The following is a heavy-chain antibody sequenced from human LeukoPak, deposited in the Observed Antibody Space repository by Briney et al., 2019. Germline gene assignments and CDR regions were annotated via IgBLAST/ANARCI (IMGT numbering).Heavy chain of an antibody. V-gene: IGHV3-7*01. D-gene: IGHD3-10*01. J-gene: IGHJ4*02. Sequence: PGGSLRLSCAASGFTFSSYWMSWVRQAPGKGLEWVANIKQDVSEKYYVDSVKGRFTISRDNAKNSLYLQMNSLRDEDTAVYYCARDGGYYYGSGRDLGDYWGQGTLVTVPS. CDR1: GFTFSSYW. CDR3: ARDGGYYYGSGRDLGDY. CDR2: IKQDVSEK.